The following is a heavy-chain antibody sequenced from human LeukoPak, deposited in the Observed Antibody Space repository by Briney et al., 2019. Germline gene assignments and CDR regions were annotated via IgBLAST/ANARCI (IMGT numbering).Heavy chain of an antibody. CDR3: ARSGYSEDY. J-gene: IGHJ4*02. Sequence: SGTLSLTCTVSGGSISSYYWSWIRQPPGKGLEWLGYIYYSGSTNYNPSLKSRVTISVDTSKNQFSLKLRSVPAADTAVYYCARSGYSEDYWGQGTLVTVSS. CDR2: IYYSGST. CDR1: GGSISSYY. D-gene: IGHD5-18*01. V-gene: IGHV4-59*01.